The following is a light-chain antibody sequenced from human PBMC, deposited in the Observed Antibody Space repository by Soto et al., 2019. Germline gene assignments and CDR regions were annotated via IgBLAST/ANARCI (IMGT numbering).Light chain of an antibody. V-gene: IGKV1-5*03. Sequence: DIQMTQSPSTLSASVGDRVTIACRASQSLGSWLAWYQQKPGKAPKLLIYQVSTLENRVPSRFSGSGSGTDFSLTISSLQPDDFATYYCQQYKSYYTFGQGTKVDIK. J-gene: IGKJ2*01. CDR2: QVS. CDR3: QQYKSYYT. CDR1: QSLGSW.